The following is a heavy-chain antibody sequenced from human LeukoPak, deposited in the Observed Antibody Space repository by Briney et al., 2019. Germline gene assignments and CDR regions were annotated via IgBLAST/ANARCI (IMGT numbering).Heavy chain of an antibody. V-gene: IGHV5-51*01. D-gene: IGHD2-21*02. CDR3: ARLAYCGGDCYRTTRGYFQY. CDR2: IYPGDSDT. J-gene: IGHJ1*01. Sequence: GESLKISCKGSGYSFTSYWIGWVRQMPGKGLEWMGIIYPGDSDTKYSPSFQGQVTISADKSINTIYLQWSSLKASDTAMYCCARLAYCGGDCYRTTRGYFQYWGQGTLVAVSS. CDR1: GYSFTSYW.